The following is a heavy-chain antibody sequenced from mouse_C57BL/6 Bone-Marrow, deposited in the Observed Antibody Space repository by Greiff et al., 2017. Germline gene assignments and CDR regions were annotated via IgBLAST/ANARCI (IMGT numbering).Heavy chain of an antibody. CDR2: IDPENGDT. J-gene: IGHJ2*01. D-gene: IGHD1-1*01. Sequence: EVKLVESGAELVRPGASVTLSCTASGFNIKDDYMHWVKQRPEQGLEWIGWIDPENGDTEYASKFQGKATITADTSSNTAYLQLSSLTSEDTAVYYCTTVVHYWGQGTTLTVSS. V-gene: IGHV14-4*01. CDR1: GFNIKDDY. CDR3: TTVVHY.